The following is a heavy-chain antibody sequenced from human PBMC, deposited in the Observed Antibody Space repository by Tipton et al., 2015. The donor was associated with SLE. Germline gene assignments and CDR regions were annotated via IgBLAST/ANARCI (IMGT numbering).Heavy chain of an antibody. Sequence: LRLSCTVSGGSISSSSYYWGWIRQPPGKGLEWIGSIYYSGSTYYNPSLKSRVTISIDTSKNQFSLNLRSVTAADTAVYYCARDLYGGATSLDFWGQGTLVTVSS. V-gene: IGHV4-39*07. CDR3: ARDLYGGATSLDF. CDR2: IYYSGST. CDR1: GGSISSSSYY. D-gene: IGHD1-26*01. J-gene: IGHJ4*02.